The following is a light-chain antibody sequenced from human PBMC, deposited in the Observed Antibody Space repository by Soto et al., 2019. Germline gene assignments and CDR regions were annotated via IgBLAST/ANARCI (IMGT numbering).Light chain of an antibody. V-gene: IGKV3-20*01. CDR3: QQYDDSPLT. J-gene: IGKJ4*01. CDR1: QSISSTY. CDR2: NVS. Sequence: EIVLTQSPGTLSLSPGERATLSCRASQSISSTYLAWYQQKPGQPPRLLIYNVSRRATGIPDRFSGSGSGTDFTLTISRLEPEDFAVYYCQQYDDSPLTFGGGTKVEIK.